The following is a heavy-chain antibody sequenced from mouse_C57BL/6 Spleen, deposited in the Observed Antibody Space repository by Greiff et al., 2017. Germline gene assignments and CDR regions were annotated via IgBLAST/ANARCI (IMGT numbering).Heavy chain of an antibody. CDR1: GYTFTSYW. V-gene: IGHV1-72*01. Sequence: QVQLQQPGAELVKPGASVKLSCKASGYTFTSYWMHWVKQRPGRGLEWIGRIDPNSGGTKYNEKFKSKATLTVDKPSSTAYMQLSSLTSEDSAVYYCARSDTTVVANWYLDVWGTGTTVTVSS. CDR3: ARSDTTVVANWYLDV. J-gene: IGHJ1*03. CDR2: IDPNSGGT. D-gene: IGHD1-1*01.